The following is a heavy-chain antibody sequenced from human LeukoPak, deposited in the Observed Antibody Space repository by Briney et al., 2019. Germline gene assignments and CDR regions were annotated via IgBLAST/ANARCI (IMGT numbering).Heavy chain of an antibody. Sequence: ESGPTLVKPTQTLTLTCTFSGFSLSTSGVGVGWFRQPPGKALDWLALLFWDDDKRFSPSLKSRLTITKDTSKNQVVLTMTNMDPVDTATYYCTHSFRARDCSGGNCYSFDYWGQGTLVTVSS. CDR2: LFWDDDK. V-gene: IGHV2-5*02. D-gene: IGHD2-15*01. CDR1: GFSLSTSGVG. J-gene: IGHJ4*02. CDR3: THSFRARDCSGGNCYSFDY.